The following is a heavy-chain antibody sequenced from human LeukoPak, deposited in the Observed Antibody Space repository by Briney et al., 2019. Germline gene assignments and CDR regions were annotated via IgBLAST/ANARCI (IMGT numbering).Heavy chain of an antibody. J-gene: IGHJ5*02. CDR2: VYGSGST. D-gene: IGHD3-22*01. V-gene: IGHV4-61*02. CDR1: GGSINSGGYY. CDR3: ARAGGVPITGSGYPNWFDP. Sequence: SETLSLTCTVSGGSINSGGYYWSWIRQPAGKGLEWIGRVYGSGSTNYNPSLKSRVIMSVDTSKNQFSLNLRSVTAADTAVYYCARAGGVPITGSGYPNWFDPWGQGTLVTVSS.